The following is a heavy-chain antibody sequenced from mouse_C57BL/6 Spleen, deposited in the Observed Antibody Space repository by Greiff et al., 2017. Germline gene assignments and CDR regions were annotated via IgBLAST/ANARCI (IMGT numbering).Heavy chain of an antibody. D-gene: IGHD3-2*02. CDR2: IYPGSGST. V-gene: IGHV1-55*01. J-gene: IGHJ3*01. CDR1: GYTFTSYW. Sequence: QVQLQQPGAELVKPGASVKMSCKASGYTFTSYWITWVKQRPGQGLEWIGDIYPGSGSTNYNEKFKSKATLTVDTSSSTAYMQLSSLTAEDSAVYYCARGGQLRSLFAYWGQGILVTVSA. CDR3: ARGGQLRSLFAY.